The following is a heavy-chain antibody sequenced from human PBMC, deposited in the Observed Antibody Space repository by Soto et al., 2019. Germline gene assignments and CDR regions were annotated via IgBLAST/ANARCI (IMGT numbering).Heavy chain of an antibody. Sequence: QVHLVQSGAEVKKPGASVKVSCKGSGYTFTSYGITWVRQAPGQGLEWMGWISAHNGNTDYAQKLQGRVTVTRDTTTSTAYMELRRLRSDDMGVYYCARGRYVDYWGQGALVTVSS. CDR2: ISAHNGNT. CDR3: ARGRYVDY. CDR1: GYTFTSYG. D-gene: IGHD1-1*01. J-gene: IGHJ4*02. V-gene: IGHV1-18*03.